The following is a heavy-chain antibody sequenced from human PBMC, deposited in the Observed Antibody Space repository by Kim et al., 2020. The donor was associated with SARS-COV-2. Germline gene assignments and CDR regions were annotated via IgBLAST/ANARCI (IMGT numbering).Heavy chain of an antibody. J-gene: IGHJ4*02. D-gene: IGHD3-22*01. Sequence: KAYTECVKSHFTSARNNSKNTLYLQMSRLRAEDTAMYYCARGSGYYSPFDYWGQGTLVTVSS. CDR3: ARGSGYYSPFDY. CDR2: K. V-gene: IGHV3-33*01.